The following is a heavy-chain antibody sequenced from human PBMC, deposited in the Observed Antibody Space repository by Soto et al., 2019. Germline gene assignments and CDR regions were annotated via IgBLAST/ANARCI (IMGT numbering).Heavy chain of an antibody. D-gene: IGHD2-2*01. J-gene: IGHJ4*02. CDR3: AKDQVCSSTSCLRAGY. V-gene: IGHV3-23*01. CDR2: ISGSGGST. Sequence: GGSLRLSCAASGFTFSSYAMSWVRQAPGKGLEWVSAISGSGGSTYYADSVKGRFTISRDNSKNTLYLQMNSLRAEDTAVYYCAKDQVCSSTSCLRAGYWGQGTLVTVSS. CDR1: GFTFSSYA.